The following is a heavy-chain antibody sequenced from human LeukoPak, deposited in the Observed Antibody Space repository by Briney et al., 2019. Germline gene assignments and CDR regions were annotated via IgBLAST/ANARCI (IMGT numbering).Heavy chain of an antibody. D-gene: IGHD2-15*01. CDR3: ARSCSGGSCYIDWFDP. J-gene: IGHJ5*02. CDR1: GGSISSGDYY. Sequence: SQTLSLTCTVSGGSISSGDYYWSWIRQPPGKGLEWIGYIYYSGSTYYNPSLKSRVTISVDTSKNQFSLQLNSVTPEDTAVYYCARSCSGGSCYIDWFDPWGQGTLVTVSS. V-gene: IGHV4-30-4*01. CDR2: IYYSGST.